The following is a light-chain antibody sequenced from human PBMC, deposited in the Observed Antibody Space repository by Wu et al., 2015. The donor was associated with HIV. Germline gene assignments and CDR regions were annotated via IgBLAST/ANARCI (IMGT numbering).Light chain of an antibody. Sequence: EIVMTQSPGTLSVSPGESATLFCKASQTIRGNLAWYQQKPGQSPRLLIYAVSARATGVPARFSGSGSGTDFTLTINRLEPEDFVVYYCHHYGSSPPYTFGQGTKLEIK. V-gene: IGKV3-20*01. J-gene: IGKJ2*01. CDR1: QTIRGN. CDR3: HHYGSSPPYT. CDR2: AVS.